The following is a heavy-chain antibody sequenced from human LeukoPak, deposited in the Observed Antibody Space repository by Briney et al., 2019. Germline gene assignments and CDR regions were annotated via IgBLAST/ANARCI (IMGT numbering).Heavy chain of an antibody. CDR1: GFTFSSYG. D-gene: IGHD3-22*01. CDR3: AKYYYDSSGLSLEYTFDI. J-gene: IGHJ3*02. V-gene: IGHV3-30*18. Sequence: GGSLRLSCAASGFTFSSYGMQWVRQAPGKGLEWVAVICYGGSYKDCADSVKGRFTISRDNSKNTLYLQMNSLRAEDTAVYYCAKYYYDSSGLSLEYTFDIWGQGTMVTVSS. CDR2: ICYGGSYK.